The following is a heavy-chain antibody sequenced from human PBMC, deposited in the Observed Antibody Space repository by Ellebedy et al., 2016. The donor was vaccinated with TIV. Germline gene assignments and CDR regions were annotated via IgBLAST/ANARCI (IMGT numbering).Heavy chain of an antibody. D-gene: IGHD2-15*01. J-gene: IGHJ4*02. V-gene: IGHV1-2*02. Sequence: ASVKVSCKVSGKTFTGYSLHWVRQAPGQGLEWMGWINPSNGGTNSAQEVQGRVTMTSDTSISTVYMELSRLRSDDTAVYYCARVDCVGGGRCYLWDWGQGTLVTVSS. CDR2: INPSNGGT. CDR1: GKTFTGYS. CDR3: ARVDCVGGGRCYLWD.